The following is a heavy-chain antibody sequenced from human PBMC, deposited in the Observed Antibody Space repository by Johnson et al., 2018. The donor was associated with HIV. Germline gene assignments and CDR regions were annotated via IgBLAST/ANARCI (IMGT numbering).Heavy chain of an antibody. Sequence: VQLVESGGGLVQPGGSLRLSCVVSGFTFRSYWMTWVRQAPGKGLEWVANIKQDGSEKYYVDSVTGRFTISRDNAKNSMYLQMNGLRAEDTAVYYCARNEYSNYGGRDAFDIWGQGTMVTVPS. CDR1: GFTFRSYW. J-gene: IGHJ3*02. V-gene: IGHV3-7*01. CDR3: ARNEYSNYGGRDAFDI. D-gene: IGHD4-11*01. CDR2: IKQDGSEK.